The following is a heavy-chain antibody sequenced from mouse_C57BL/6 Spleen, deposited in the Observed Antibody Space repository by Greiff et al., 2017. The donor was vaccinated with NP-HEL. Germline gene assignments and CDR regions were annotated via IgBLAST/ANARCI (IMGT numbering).Heavy chain of an antibody. Sequence: EVKLVESGGGLVQSGRSLRLSCATSGFTFSDFYMEWVRQAPGKGLEWIAASRNKANDYTTEYSASVKGRFIVSRDTSQSILYLRMNALEAEDTAIYSCARDSAVDAMDYWGQGTSVTVSS. CDR2: SRNKANDYTT. CDR1: GFTFSDFY. CDR3: ARDSAVDAMDY. D-gene: IGHD1-1*01. J-gene: IGHJ4*01. V-gene: IGHV7-1*01.